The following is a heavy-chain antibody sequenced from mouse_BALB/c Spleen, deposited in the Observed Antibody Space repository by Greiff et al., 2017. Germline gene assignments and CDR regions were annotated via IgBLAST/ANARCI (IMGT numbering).Heavy chain of an antibody. CDR3: ARELYYGSSYLFAY. V-gene: IGHV1-14*01. D-gene: IGHD1-1*01. CDR1: GYTFTSYV. J-gene: IGHJ3*01. CDR2: INPYNDGT. Sequence: VQLQQSGPELVKPGASVKMSCKASGYTFTSYVMHWVKQKPGQGLEWIGYINPYNDGTKYNEKFKGKATLTSDKSSSTAYMELSSLTSEDSAVYYCARELYYGSSYLFAYWGQGTLVTVS.